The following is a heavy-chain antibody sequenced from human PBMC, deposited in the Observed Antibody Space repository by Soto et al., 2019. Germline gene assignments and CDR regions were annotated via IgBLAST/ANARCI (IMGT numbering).Heavy chain of an antibody. CDR2: IVVGSGNT. D-gene: IGHD5-12*01. Sequence: GASVKVSCKASGFTFTSSAGQWVRQARGQRLEWIGWIVVGSGNTNYAQKFQERVTITRDMSTSTAYMELSSLRSKDTAVYYCVAINEMATFYWGQGTLVTVSS. CDR3: VAINEMATFY. J-gene: IGHJ4*02. CDR1: GFTFTSSA. V-gene: IGHV1-58*01.